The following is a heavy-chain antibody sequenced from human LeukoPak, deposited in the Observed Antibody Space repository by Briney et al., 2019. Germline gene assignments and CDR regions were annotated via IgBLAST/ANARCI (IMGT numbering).Heavy chain of an antibody. V-gene: IGHV3-23*01. CDR2: ITRSGGST. CDR3: AKEGIVGVFDY. Sequence: GGSLRLSCIASGFTFSTYALGWVRQAPGKGLEWVSAITRSGGSTYYADSVKGRFTISRDNYKNTLYLQMNSLRVEDTAIYYCAKEGIVGVFDYWGQGTLVTVSA. CDR1: GFTFSTYA. J-gene: IGHJ4*02. D-gene: IGHD1-26*01.